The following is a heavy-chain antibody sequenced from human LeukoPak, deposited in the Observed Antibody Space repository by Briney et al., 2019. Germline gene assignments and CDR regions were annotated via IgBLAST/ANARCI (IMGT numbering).Heavy chain of an antibody. J-gene: IGHJ3*02. Sequence: GASVKVSCKTSGYTFTANYMQWVRQAPGQGLEWMGWTNPNSGDTKYAQKFQGRVTLTRDTSISTAYMELSRLRSDDTAVYYCARYRCKTTSGCEDTDAFDMWGQGTMVTVSS. D-gene: IGHD2/OR15-2a*01. CDR1: GYTFTANY. V-gene: IGHV1-2*02. CDR3: ARYRCKTTSGCEDTDAFDM. CDR2: TNPNSGDT.